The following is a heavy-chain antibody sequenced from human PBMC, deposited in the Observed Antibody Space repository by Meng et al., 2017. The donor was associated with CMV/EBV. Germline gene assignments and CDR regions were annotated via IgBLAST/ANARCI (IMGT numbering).Heavy chain of an antibody. D-gene: IGHD2-2*01. Sequence: WVRQAPGQGLEWMGWISAYNGKTNYAQKLQGRVTMTTDTSTSTAYMELRSLRSDDTAVYYCARDPTHDIVVVPAAEEYYYYYGMDVWGQGTTVTVSS. J-gene: IGHJ6*02. V-gene: IGHV1-18*01. CDR3: ARDPTHDIVVVPAAEEYYYYYGMDV. CDR2: ISAYNGKT.